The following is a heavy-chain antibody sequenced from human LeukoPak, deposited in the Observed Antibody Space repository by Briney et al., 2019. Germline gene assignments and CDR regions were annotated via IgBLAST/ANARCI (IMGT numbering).Heavy chain of an antibody. CDR2: MYHSGST. CDR1: GYSISSGYY. Sequence: SETLSLTCAVSGYSISSGYYWGWIRQPPGKGREWIGSMYHSGSTSYNPSLESRVTITVDTSKNQLSLKLSSVTAADTAVYYCARDRCSSTSCYYGVDYWGQGTLVTVSS. D-gene: IGHD2-2*01. V-gene: IGHV4-38-2*02. CDR3: ARDRCSSTSCYYGVDY. J-gene: IGHJ4*02.